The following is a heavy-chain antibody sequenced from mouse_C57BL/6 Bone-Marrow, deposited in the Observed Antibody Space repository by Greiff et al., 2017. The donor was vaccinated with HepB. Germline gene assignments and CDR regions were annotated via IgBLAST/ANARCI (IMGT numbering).Heavy chain of an antibody. CDR2: IDPENGDT. D-gene: IGHD2-12*01. CDR1: GFNIKDDY. Sequence: VQLQRSGAELVRPGASVKLSCTASGFNIKDDYMHWVKQRPEQGLEWIGWIDPENGDTEYASKFQGKATITADTSSNTAYLQLSSLTSEDTAVYYCTGETTFFDYWGQGTTLTVSS. J-gene: IGHJ2*01. V-gene: IGHV14-4*01. CDR3: TGETTFFDY.